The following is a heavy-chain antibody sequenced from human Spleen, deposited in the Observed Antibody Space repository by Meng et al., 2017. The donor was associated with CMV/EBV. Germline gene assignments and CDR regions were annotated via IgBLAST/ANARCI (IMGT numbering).Heavy chain of an antibody. V-gene: IGHV1-18*01. J-gene: IGHJ1*01. Sequence: QVQLVQSGAEVKKPGASVKVSCKASGYTFTSYGMSWLRQAPGQGLEWMGWISAYNGNTIYAQKVQGRVTMTTGASTNTAYLELRSLRSDDTAVYYCARDQQLIPAEYFQHWGPGTLVTVSS. CDR2: ISAYNGNT. CDR1: GYTFTSYG. CDR3: ARDQQLIPAEYFQH. D-gene: IGHD6-13*01.